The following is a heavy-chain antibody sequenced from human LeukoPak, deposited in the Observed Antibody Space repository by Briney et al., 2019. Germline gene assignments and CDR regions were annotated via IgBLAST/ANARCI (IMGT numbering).Heavy chain of an antibody. CDR3: AKRLLLNPALDY. D-gene: IGHD3-10*01. CDR1: GFTFSSYG. J-gene: IGHJ4*02. V-gene: IGHV3-23*01. CDR2: ISGSGGST. Sequence: GGSLRLSCAASGFTFSSYGMSWVRQPPGKGLEWVSGISGSGGSTYYADSVKGRFTISRDNSKNTLYLQMNSLRAEDTAVYYCAKRLLLNPALDYWGQGTLVTVSS.